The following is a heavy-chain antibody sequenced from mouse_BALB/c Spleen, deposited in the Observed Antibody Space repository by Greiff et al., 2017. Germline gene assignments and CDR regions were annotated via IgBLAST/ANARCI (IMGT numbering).Heavy chain of an antibody. D-gene: IGHD2-12*01. CDR2: ISSGSSTI. CDR1: GFTFSSFG. CDR3: ARELRHYFDV. V-gene: IGHV5-17*02. Sequence: EVQLVESGGGLVQPGGSRKLSCAASGFTFSSFGMHWVRHAPEKGLEWVAYISSGSSTIYHADTVTGRFTISRDNPKNTLFMQMTSLMSKDTALYYCARELRHYFDVWGAGTTVTVSA. J-gene: IGHJ1*01.